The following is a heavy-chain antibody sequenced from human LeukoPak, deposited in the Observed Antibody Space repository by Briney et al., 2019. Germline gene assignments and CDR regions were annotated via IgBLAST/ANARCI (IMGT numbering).Heavy chain of an antibody. V-gene: IGHV3-30-3*01. CDR1: GFTFSSYA. Sequence: GGSLRLSCAASGFTFSSYAMHWVRQAPGKGLEWVAVTSSDGNIKYYADSVKGRFTISRDNSKNTLYLQMNSLRGEDTGVYYCARDPLPATARHFDYWGQGTLVTVSS. D-gene: IGHD1-1*01. CDR2: TSSDGNIK. CDR3: ARDPLPATARHFDY. J-gene: IGHJ4*02.